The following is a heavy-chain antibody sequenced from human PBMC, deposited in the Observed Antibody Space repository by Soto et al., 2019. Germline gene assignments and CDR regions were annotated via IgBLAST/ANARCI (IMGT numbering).Heavy chain of an antibody. D-gene: IGHD2-21*02. J-gene: IGHJ5*02. V-gene: IGHV4-59*01. CDR1: GGSISSYY. CDR3: ARVAPPYCGGDCYSGWFDP. Sequence: SETLSLTCTVSGGSISSYYWSWIRQPPGKGLEWIGYIYYSGSTNYNPSLKSRVTISVDTSKNQFSLKLSSVTAADTAVYYCARVAPPYCGGDCYSGWFDPWGQGTLVTVSS. CDR2: IYYSGST.